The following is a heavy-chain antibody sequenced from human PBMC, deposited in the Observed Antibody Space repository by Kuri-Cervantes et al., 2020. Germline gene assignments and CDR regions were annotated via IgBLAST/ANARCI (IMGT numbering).Heavy chain of an antibody. CDR3: ARDGDGYCSSTSCHDI. Sequence: GESLKISCAASGFTFSSYSMNWVRQAPGKGLEWVSYISSSSSTIYYADSVKGRFTISRDNAKNSLYLQMNSLRAEDTAVYYCARDGDGYCSSTSCHDIWGQGTMVTVSS. CDR2: ISSSSSTI. CDR1: GFTFSSYS. J-gene: IGHJ3*02. V-gene: IGHV3-48*01. D-gene: IGHD2-2*01.